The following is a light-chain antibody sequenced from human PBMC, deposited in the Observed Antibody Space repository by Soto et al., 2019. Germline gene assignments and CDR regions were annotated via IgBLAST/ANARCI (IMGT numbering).Light chain of an antibody. V-gene: IGKV3-20*01. Sequence: MVLTQSPGTLSLSPGERATLSCRASRSFASSYLGWYQQKPGQAPRLLLYAASKRATGIPDRFSGIVSGTDFTLTIHRLEPEDSAAYYCQQYGSSPGLTFGGGTKVDIK. CDR1: RSFASSY. J-gene: IGKJ4*01. CDR3: QQYGSSPGLT. CDR2: AAS.